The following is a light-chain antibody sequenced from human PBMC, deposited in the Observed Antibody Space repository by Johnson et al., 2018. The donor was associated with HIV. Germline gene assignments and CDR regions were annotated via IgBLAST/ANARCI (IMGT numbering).Light chain of an antibody. CDR1: SSNIANIY. CDR3: GTWDSSLSASYV. CDR2: DNN. J-gene: IGLJ1*01. Sequence: QSVLTQPPSVSAAPGQKVTISCSGSSSNIANIYVSWYQQLPGTAPKLLIYDNNKRPSVIPDRFSGSKSGTSATLGITGLQTGDEADYYCGTWDSSLSASYVFGTGTKVTVL. V-gene: IGLV1-51*01.